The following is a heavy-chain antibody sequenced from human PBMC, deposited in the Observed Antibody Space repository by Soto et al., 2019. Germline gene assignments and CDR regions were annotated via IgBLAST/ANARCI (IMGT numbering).Heavy chain of an antibody. CDR3: ASEPAVRYCSGGSCYSMMRRDAFDI. D-gene: IGHD2-15*01. V-gene: IGHV3-48*01. Sequence: GSLRLSCAASGFTFSSYSMNWFRQAPGKGLEWVSYISSSSTIYYADSVKGRFTISRDNAKNSLYLQMNSLRAEDTAVYYCASEPAVRYCSGGSCYSMMRRDAFDIWGQGTMVTVSS. CDR2: ISSSSTI. CDR1: GFTFSSYS. J-gene: IGHJ3*02.